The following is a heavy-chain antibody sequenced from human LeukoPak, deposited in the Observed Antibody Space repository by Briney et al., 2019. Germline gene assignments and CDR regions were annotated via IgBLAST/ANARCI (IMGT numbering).Heavy chain of an antibody. D-gene: IGHD3-22*01. CDR1: GGSISSSNW. Sequence: SSGTLSLTCAVSGGSISSSNWWSWVRQPPGKGLEGIGRIYASGSTNYNPSLKSRLTMSVDTSKNQFSLKLSSVTAADTAVYYCATGYYYDRSGYPVAFDIWGQGTMVTVSS. CDR2: IYASGST. J-gene: IGHJ3*02. CDR3: ATGYYYDRSGYPVAFDI. V-gene: IGHV4-4*02.